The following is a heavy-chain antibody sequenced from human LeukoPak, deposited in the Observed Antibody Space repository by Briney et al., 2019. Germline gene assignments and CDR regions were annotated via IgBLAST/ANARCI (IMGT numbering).Heavy chain of an antibody. CDR2: INQDGSEE. CDR1: GFTFRNYA. Sequence: GGSLRLSCAASGFTFRNYAMSWVRQAPGKGLEWVAQINQDGSEEYYMDSVKARFTISRDNAKNSVFLQMNSLRAEDTAVYYCVRDGGVSGYDLLDYWGQGTLVTVSS. J-gene: IGHJ4*02. V-gene: IGHV3-7*01. D-gene: IGHD5-12*01. CDR3: VRDGGVSGYDLLDY.